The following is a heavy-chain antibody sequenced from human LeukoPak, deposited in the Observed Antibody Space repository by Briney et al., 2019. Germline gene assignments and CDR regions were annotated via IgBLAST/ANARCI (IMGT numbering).Heavy chain of an antibody. J-gene: IGHJ4*02. Sequence: GGSLRLSCAASGFTFSSYGMTWVRQAPGKGLEWVAFIRYDGSNKYYADSVKGRFTISRDNSKNTLYLQMNSLRAEDTAVYYCANYARASAGREHWGQGTLVTVSS. CDR1: GFTFSSYG. D-gene: IGHD3-16*01. CDR2: IRYDGSNK. V-gene: IGHV3-30*02. CDR3: ANYARASAGREH.